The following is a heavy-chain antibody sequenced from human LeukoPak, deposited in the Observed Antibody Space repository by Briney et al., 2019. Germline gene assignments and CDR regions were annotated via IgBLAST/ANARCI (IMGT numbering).Heavy chain of an antibody. CDR3: ARVSGSPRGYSYGYLFDY. CDR1: GYTFTSYY. Sequence: GASVKVSCKASGYTFTSYYMHWVRQAPGQGLEWMGIINPSGGSTSYAQKFQGRVTMSRDMSTSTVYMELSSLRSEDTAVYYCARVSGSPRGYSYGYLFDYWGQGTLVTVSS. CDR2: INPSGGST. D-gene: IGHD5-18*01. J-gene: IGHJ4*02. V-gene: IGHV1-46*01.